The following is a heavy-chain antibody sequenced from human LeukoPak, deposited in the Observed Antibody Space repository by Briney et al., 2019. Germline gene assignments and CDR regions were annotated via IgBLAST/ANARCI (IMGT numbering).Heavy chain of an antibody. Sequence: PGGSLRLSCAASGFTFSTYWMSWVRQAPGKGLEWVANIKQDGSDKYYVDSVKGRFTISRDNAKNSLYLQMNSLRAEDTAVYYCARDCYDSSGYTLRANWGQGTQVTVSS. CDR2: IKQDGSDK. CDR3: ARDCYDSSGYTLRAN. CDR1: GFTFSTYW. D-gene: IGHD3-22*01. J-gene: IGHJ4*02. V-gene: IGHV3-7*01.